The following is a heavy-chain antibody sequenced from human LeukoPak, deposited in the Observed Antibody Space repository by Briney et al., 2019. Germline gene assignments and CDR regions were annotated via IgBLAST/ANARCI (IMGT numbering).Heavy chain of an antibody. Sequence: SETLSLTCTVSGGSISSYYWSWIRQPAGKGLEWIGRIYTSGSTYYNPSLKSRVTISVDTSKNQFSLKLSSVTAADTAVYYCARDMYYYDSSGYLFDYWGQGTLVTVSS. CDR2: IYTSGST. V-gene: IGHV4-4*07. CDR1: GGSISSYY. D-gene: IGHD3-22*01. CDR3: ARDMYYYDSSGYLFDY. J-gene: IGHJ4*02.